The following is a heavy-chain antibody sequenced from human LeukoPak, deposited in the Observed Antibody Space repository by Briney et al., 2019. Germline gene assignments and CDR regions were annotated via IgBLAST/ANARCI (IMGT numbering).Heavy chain of an antibody. CDR2: TNPNSGGT. J-gene: IGHJ6*02. CDR1: GYTFTGYY. V-gene: IGHV1-2*02. D-gene: IGHD6-19*01. Sequence: ASVKVSCKASGYTFTGYYMHWVRQAPGQGLEWMGRTNPNSGGTNYAQKFQGRVTMTRDTSISTAYMELSRLRSDDTAVYYCARCACSGFDYYYGMDVWGQGTTVTVSS. CDR3: ARCACSGFDYYYGMDV.